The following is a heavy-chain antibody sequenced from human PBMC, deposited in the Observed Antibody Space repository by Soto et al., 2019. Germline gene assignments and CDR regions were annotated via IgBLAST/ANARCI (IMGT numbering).Heavy chain of an antibody. J-gene: IGHJ6*02. CDR3: ARTLYDFWSGYYPYYYYGMDV. Sequence: SGPTLVNPTQTLTLTCTFSGFSLSTSGMCVSWIRQPPGKALEWLALIDWDDDKYYSTSLKTRLTISKDTSKNQVVLTMTNMDPVDTATYYCARTLYDFWSGYYPYYYYGMDVWGQGTTVTVSS. CDR2: IDWDDDK. V-gene: IGHV2-70*01. CDR1: GFSLSTSGMC. D-gene: IGHD3-3*01.